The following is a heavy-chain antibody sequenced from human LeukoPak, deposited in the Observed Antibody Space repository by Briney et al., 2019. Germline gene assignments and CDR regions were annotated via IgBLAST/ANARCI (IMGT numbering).Heavy chain of an antibody. D-gene: IGHD5-18*01. Sequence: VASVKVSCKASGYTFTSYDINWVRQATGQGLEWMGWMNSNSGNTDYAQKFQARVTFTRITSMSTAYMELRSLRSEDTAVYYCARGERGYRYGFEYFQKWGQGTLVTVSS. J-gene: IGHJ1*01. V-gene: IGHV1-8*01. CDR2: MNSNSGNT. CDR3: ARGERGYRYGFEYFQK. CDR1: GYTFTSYD.